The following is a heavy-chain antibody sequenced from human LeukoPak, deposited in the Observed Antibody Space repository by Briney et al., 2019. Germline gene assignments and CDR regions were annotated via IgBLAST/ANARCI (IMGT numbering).Heavy chain of an antibody. Sequence: KPSETLSLTCSVSGGSLYNYYWSWIRQPAGKGLEWIGRIYASGSTDYNPSLKTRVTMSVDTSKNQFSLSLTSVTAADTAVYFCAKDPRSVTRDCDRNCCSWFFFYMDVWGKGTPVIVSS. D-gene: IGHD2-21*01. CDR3: AKDPRSVTRDCDRNCCSWFFFYMDV. CDR2: IYASGST. J-gene: IGHJ6*03. V-gene: IGHV4-4*07. CDR1: GGSLYNYY.